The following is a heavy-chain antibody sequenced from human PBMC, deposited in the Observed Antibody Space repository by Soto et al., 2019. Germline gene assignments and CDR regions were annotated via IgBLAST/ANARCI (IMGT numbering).Heavy chain of an antibody. CDR3: TPKLLWFGESRDYYYGMDV. CDR1: GFTFSNAW. V-gene: IGHV3-15*07. J-gene: IGHJ6*02. D-gene: IGHD3-10*01. CDR2: IKSKTDGGTT. Sequence: GGSLRLSCAASGFTFSNAWMNWVRQAPGKGLEWVGRIKSKTDGGTTDYAAPVKGRFTISRDDSKNTLYLQMNSLKTEDTAVYYCTPKLLWFGESRDYYYGMDVWGQGTTVTVSS.